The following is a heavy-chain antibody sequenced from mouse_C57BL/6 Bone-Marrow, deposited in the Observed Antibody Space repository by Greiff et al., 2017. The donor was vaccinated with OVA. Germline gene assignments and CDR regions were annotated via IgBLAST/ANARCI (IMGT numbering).Heavy chain of an antibody. D-gene: IGHD1-1*01. J-gene: IGHJ4*01. V-gene: IGHV1-5*01. CDR3: TRNYGSSYRGFDAMDY. CDR2: ISPGNSDP. CDR1: GYTFTSYW. Sequence: VQLQQSGTVLARPGASVKMSCKTSGYTFTSYWMHWVKQRPGQGLEWIGAISPGNSDPSYNQKFKGKAKLTAVTSASTAYMELSSLTNEDSAVDYCTRNYGSSYRGFDAMDYWGQGTSVTVSS.